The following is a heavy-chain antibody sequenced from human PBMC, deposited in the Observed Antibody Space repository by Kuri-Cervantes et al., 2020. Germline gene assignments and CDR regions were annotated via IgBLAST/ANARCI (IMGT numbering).Heavy chain of an antibody. CDR3: ARDHSTYGSGSLDY. Sequence: GGSLRLSCVASGFTFDANSMHWVRQVPGKGLEWVSSITWNSGSIDYADSVRGRFTISRDNSKNTLYLQMNSLRAEDTAVYYCARDHSTYGSGSLDYWGQGTLVTVSS. V-gene: IGHV3-9*01. D-gene: IGHD3-10*01. J-gene: IGHJ4*02. CDR2: ITWNSGSI. CDR1: GFTFDANS.